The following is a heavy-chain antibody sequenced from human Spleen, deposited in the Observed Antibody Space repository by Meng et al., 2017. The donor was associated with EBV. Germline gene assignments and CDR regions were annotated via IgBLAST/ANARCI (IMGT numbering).Heavy chain of an antibody. V-gene: IGHV4-34*01. CDR1: GWSCNSYD. CDR3: ARGPYYE. CDR2: INQSGSI. J-gene: IGHJ4*02. Sequence: QGQPQQWVPGLSKPSDTLAPTCPVSGWSCNSYDWSWIRQPPGKWLEWIEEINQSGSIYYNPSLMGPVTISGDTSRNQFSLKLISVTAADTAVYYFARGPYYEWGQGTLVTVSS. D-gene: IGHD1-26*01.